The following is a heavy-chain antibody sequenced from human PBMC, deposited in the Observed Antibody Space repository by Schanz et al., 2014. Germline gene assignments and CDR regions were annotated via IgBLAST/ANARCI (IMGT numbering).Heavy chain of an antibody. CDR1: GFTFSSYA. D-gene: IGHD3-10*01. Sequence: EVQLLESGGGLVQPGGSLRLSCVASGFTFSSYAMSWVRQAPGKGLEWVSGISDNGISTYYADSVKGRFTISRDNSKNTLYLQMNSLRSDDAAVYYCARAQGVIRLYYGVDVWGQGTTVTVSS. V-gene: IGHV3-23*01. CDR3: ARAQGVIRLYYGVDV. J-gene: IGHJ6*02. CDR2: ISDNGIST.